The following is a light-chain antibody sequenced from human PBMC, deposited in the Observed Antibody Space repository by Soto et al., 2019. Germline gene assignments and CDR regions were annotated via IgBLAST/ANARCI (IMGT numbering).Light chain of an antibody. V-gene: IGLV1-47*02. J-gene: IGLJ1*01. CDR3: PAWDASISGYV. CDR2: SNN. Sequence: QSALTQPPSASGTPGQRVTISCSGSSSNIGSNYVYWYQQLPGTAPKLLIYSNNQRPSGVPDRFSGSKSGTSASLAISGLRSEDEADYYCPAWDASISGYVFGTGTKVTVL. CDR1: SSNIGSNY.